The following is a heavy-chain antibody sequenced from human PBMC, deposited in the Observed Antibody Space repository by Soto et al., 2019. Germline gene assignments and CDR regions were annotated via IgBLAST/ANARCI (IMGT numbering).Heavy chain of an antibody. CDR2: ISSSGSYI. J-gene: IGHJ6*02. V-gene: IGHV3-21*01. CDR3: ARDIGVRGVDYCYYYGMDV. D-gene: IGHD3-10*01. CDR1: GFTFSSYS. Sequence: PGGSLRLSCAASGFTFSSYSMNWVRQAPGKGLEWVASISSSGSYIYYADSVKGRFTISRDNAKNSLYLQMNSLRAEDTAVYYCARDIGVRGVDYCYYYGMDVWGQGTTVTVSS.